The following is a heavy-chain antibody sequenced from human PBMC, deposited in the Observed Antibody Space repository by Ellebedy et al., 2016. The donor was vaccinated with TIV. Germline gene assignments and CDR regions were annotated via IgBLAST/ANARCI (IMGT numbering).Heavy chain of an antibody. CDR1: GYTFTTYA. CDR3: ARDQGDDYVWGSYLDY. V-gene: IGHV1-3*01. Sequence: AASVKVSCKASGYTFTTYAMHWVRQAPGQRLEWLGWINAGNSNTNYAQKLQGRVTMTTDTSTSTAYMELRSMRSDDTAVYYCARDQGDDYVWGSYLDYWGQGTLVTVSS. D-gene: IGHD3-16*02. CDR2: INAGNSNT. J-gene: IGHJ4*02.